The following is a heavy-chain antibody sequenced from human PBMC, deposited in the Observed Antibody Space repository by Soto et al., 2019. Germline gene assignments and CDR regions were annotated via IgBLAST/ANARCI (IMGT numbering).Heavy chain of an antibody. D-gene: IGHD6-6*01. CDR3: ARDIAARPSLYYYYYGMDV. CDR1: GFTFSSYW. CDR2: INSDGSST. Sequence: GGSLRLCCAASGFTFSSYWMHWVRQAPGKGLVWVSRINSDGSSTSYADSVKGRFTISRDNAKNTLYLQMNSLRAEDTAVYYCARDIAARPSLYYYYYGMDVWGQGTTVTVSS. V-gene: IGHV3-74*01. J-gene: IGHJ6*02.